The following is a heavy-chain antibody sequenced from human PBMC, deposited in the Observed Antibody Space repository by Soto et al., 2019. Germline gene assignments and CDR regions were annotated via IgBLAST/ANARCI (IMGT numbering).Heavy chain of an antibody. CDR1: GGTFSTYA. D-gene: IGHD5-18*01. V-gene: IGHV1-69*12. Sequence: QVQLVQSGAAVKKPESSVKVSCKAPGGTFSTYAISWVRQAPGQGLEWMGGIIPMFGTANYAQRFQDRVTITADESTNTVDMELSSLGSEDTAVYFCASGIQLWLRRINNGYSGWGQGTLVTVSS. CDR2: IIPMFGTA. CDR3: ASGIQLWLRRINNGYSG. J-gene: IGHJ4*02.